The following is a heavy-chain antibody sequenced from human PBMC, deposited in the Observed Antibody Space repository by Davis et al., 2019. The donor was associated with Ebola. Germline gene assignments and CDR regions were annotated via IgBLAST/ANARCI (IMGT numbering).Heavy chain of an antibody. D-gene: IGHD4-23*01. Sequence: GGSLRLSCAASGFTFSSYAMSWVRQAPGKGLEWVSAISGSGGSTYYADSVKGRLTISRDNSKNTLYLQMNSLRAEDTAVYYCANLDYGDNSGFDYWGQGTLVTVSS. CDR2: ISGSGGST. CDR1: GFTFSSYA. J-gene: IGHJ4*02. V-gene: IGHV3-23*01. CDR3: ANLDYGDNSGFDY.